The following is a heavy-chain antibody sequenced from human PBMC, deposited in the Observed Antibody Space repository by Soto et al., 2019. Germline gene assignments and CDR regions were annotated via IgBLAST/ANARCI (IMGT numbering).Heavy chain of an antibody. V-gene: IGHV1-18*01. Sequence: GASVKVSCKASGYNFSSYAFSWVRQAPGQGLEWMGWISAYNGNTNNAKKFQGRVTMTTDTSTSTAYMELRSLRSDDTAVYYCARDVTPPDYWGQGTLVTVSS. CDR2: ISAYNGNT. CDR3: ARDVTPPDY. J-gene: IGHJ4*02. CDR1: GYNFSSYA.